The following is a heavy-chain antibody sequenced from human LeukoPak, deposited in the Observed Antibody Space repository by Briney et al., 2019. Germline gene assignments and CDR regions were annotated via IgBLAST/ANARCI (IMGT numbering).Heavy chain of an antibody. D-gene: IGHD1-26*01. Sequence: GASVKVSCKASGYTFTGYYMHWVRQAPGQGFEWMGRINPNSGGSNYAQKFQGRVTMTRDTSISTAYMELSRLRSDDTAVYYCARYITVGATYQHFDYWGQGTLVTVSS. J-gene: IGHJ4*02. CDR2: INPNSGGS. CDR1: GYTFTGYY. CDR3: ARYITVGATYQHFDY. V-gene: IGHV1-2*06.